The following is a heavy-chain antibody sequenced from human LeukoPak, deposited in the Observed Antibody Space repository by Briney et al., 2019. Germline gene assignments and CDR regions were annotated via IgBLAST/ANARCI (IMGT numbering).Heavy chain of an antibody. D-gene: IGHD6-13*01. Sequence: PSETLSLTCTVSGGSISSSSYYWGWIRQPPGKGLEWIGFIYYSGSTYYNPSLKSRVTISVDTSKNQFSLRLSSVTAADTAVYYCAGLVDSNWYHEVLRGRDYWGQGTLVTVSS. J-gene: IGHJ4*02. CDR1: GGSISSSSYY. CDR3: AGLVDSNWYHEVLRGRDY. V-gene: IGHV4-39*01. CDR2: IYYSGST.